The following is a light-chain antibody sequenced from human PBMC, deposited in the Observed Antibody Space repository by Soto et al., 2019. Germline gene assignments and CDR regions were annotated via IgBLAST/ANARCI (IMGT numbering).Light chain of an antibody. CDR3: SSFAGSYSPYV. V-gene: IGLV2-8*01. Sequence: QSVLTQPPSASGSPGQSVTISCTGTSNDIGVYDFVSWYQQHPGKAPKVIIYQFNKRPSGVPDRFSGSKSANTASLTVSGLRPEDEADYFCSSFAGSYSPYVFGTGTKLTVL. J-gene: IGLJ1*01. CDR1: SNDIGVYDF. CDR2: QFN.